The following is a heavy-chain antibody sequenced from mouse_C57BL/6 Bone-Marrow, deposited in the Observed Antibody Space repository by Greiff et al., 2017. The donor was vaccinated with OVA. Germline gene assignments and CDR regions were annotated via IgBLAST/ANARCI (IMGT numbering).Heavy chain of an antibody. Sequence: EVKLVESGEGLVKPGGSLKLSCAASGFSFSSYAMSWVRQTPEKRLEWVAYISSDGDYIYYADTVKGRFTISRDNARNTLYMQMSSLKSEDTAMYYCTRDGDYDYWGQGTTLTVSS. V-gene: IGHV5-9-1*02. CDR3: TRDGDYDY. D-gene: IGHD2-13*01. J-gene: IGHJ2*01. CDR2: ISSDGDYI. CDR1: GFSFSSYA.